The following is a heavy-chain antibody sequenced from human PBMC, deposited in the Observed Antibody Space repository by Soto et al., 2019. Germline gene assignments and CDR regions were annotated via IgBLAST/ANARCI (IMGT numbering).Heavy chain of an antibody. CDR1: GFTFSSYS. D-gene: IGHD6-6*01. J-gene: IGHJ4*02. CDR3: ARTEYSSSLVPSYYFDY. V-gene: IGHV3-21*01. Sequence: GGSLRLSCAASGFTFSSYSMNWVRQAPGKGLEWVSSISSSSSYIYYADSVKGRFTISRDNAKNSLYLQMNSLRAEDTAVYYCARTEYSSSLVPSYYFDYWGQGTLVTVSS. CDR2: ISSSSSYI.